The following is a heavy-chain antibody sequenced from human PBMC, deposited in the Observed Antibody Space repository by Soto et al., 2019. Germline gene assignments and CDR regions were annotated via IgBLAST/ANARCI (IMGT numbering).Heavy chain of an antibody. J-gene: IGHJ4*02. CDR2: IYSGGST. Sequence: PGGSLRLSCAASGFTVSSNYMSWVRQAPGKGLEWVSVIYSGGSTYYADSVKGRFTISRDNSKNTLYLQMNSLRAEDTAVYYCARMLSSGGAYYFDYWDREPWSPSPQ. CDR1: GFTVSSNY. CDR3: ARMLSSGGAYYFDY. V-gene: IGHV3-53*01. D-gene: IGHD3-16*01.